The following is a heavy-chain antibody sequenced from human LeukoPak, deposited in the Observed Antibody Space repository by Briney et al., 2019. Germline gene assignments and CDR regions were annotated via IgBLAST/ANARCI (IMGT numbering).Heavy chain of an antibody. J-gene: IGHJ3*01. CDR1: GFTFSSYA. V-gene: IGHV3-23*01. Sequence: GGSLRLSCAASGFTFSSYAMSWVRQAPGKGLEWVSAISGSGGSTYYADSVKGRFTISRDNAKNTLYLQMNSLRAEDTAVYYCARDRYDIVTGYNPLGAFDLWGQGTMVTVSS. CDR3: ARDRYDIVTGYNPLGAFDL. D-gene: IGHD3-9*01. CDR2: ISGSGGST.